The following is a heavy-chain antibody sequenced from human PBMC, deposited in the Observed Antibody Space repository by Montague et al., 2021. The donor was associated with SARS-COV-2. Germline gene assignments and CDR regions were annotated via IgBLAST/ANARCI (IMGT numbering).Heavy chain of an antibody. V-gene: IGHV3-30*04. CDR1: GFTFSSYA. CDR2: ISDDGTIK. CDR3: ARELAWDGEYDP. D-gene: IGHD1-26*01. Sequence: SLRLSCAASGFTFSSYAMHWVRRAPGKGLEWVAVISDDGTIKCYADSVEGRFTVSRDNSRNTPYLQMNSLRTEETAGYYCARELAWDGEYDPWGQGALVTVSS. J-gene: IGHJ5*02.